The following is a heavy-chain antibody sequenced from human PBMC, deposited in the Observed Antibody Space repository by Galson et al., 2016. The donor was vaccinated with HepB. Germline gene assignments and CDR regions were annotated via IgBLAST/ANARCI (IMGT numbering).Heavy chain of an antibody. V-gene: IGHV2-5*02. CDR3: AHMGYISSWYFDF. J-gene: IGHJ4*02. D-gene: IGHD6-13*01. CDR2: IFWDDDK. Sequence: PALVKPTQTLTLTCTFSGFSLSTSGEGVGWIRQPPGKALEWLALIFWDDDKRYSPYLKSRLTITKDTSMNQVVITLTNVDPVDTATYYCAHMGYISSWYFDFWGQGTLLTVSS. CDR1: GFSLSTSGEG.